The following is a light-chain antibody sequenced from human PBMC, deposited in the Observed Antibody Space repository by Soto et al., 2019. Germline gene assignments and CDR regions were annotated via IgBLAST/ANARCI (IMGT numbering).Light chain of an antibody. CDR1: SSNLGAGYD. V-gene: IGLV1-40*01. Sequence: QSVLTQPPSMSGAPGQRVTMSCTGSSSNLGAGYDVHWYQRLPGAAPKLLIYDNTHWPSGVPNRFSGSKSGTSASLAITGLQAEDEADYYCQSYDSGLSGHWVFGGGTKLTVL. J-gene: IGLJ3*02. CDR2: DNT. CDR3: QSYDSGLSGHWV.